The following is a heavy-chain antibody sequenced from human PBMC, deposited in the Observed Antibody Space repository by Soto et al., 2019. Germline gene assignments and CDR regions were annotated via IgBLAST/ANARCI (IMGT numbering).Heavy chain of an antibody. V-gene: IGHV1-24*01. D-gene: IGHD2-2*01. J-gene: IGHJ5*02. CDR2: FDPEDGET. CDR3: ATRYWSSTSCYVGFDP. Sequence: ASVKVSCKVSGYTLTELSMHWVRQAPGKGLEWMGGFDPEDGETIYAQKFQGRVTMTEDTSTDTAYMELSSLRSEDTAVYYCATRYWSSTSCYVGFDPWGQGTLVTVSS. CDR1: GYTLTELS.